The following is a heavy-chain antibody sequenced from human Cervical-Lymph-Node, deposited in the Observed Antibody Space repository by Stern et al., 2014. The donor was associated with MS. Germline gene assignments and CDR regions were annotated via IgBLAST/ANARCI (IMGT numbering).Heavy chain of an antibody. Sequence: VQLEESGAEVKKPGASLKVSCKASGYTFSVYNIHWVRQAPGQGLEWMGLISPNSGGTNYAQKFQGRVTMTRNTSISIVYMELTRLRSDDTAVYYCARGASDYWGQGTLVTVSS. CDR2: ISPNSGGT. J-gene: IGHJ4*02. CDR3: ARGASDY. CDR1: GYTFSVYN. D-gene: IGHD3-16*01. V-gene: IGHV1-2*06.